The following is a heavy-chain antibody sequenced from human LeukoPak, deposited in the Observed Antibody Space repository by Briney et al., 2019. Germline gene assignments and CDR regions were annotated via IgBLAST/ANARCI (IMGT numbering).Heavy chain of an antibody. CDR3: ARGLESYNWFDP. CDR2: INPNSGGT. J-gene: IGHJ5*02. D-gene: IGHD3-16*02. V-gene: IGHV1-2*02. CDR1: GYIFTGYY. Sequence: ASVKVSCKASGYIFTGYYMHWVRQAPGQGLEWMGWINPNSGGTNYAQKFQGRVTMTRDTSISTAYMELSRLRSDDTAVYYCARGLESYNWFDPWGQGTLVTVSS.